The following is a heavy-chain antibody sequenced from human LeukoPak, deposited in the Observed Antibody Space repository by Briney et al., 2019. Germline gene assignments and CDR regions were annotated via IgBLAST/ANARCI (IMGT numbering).Heavy chain of an antibody. CDR1: GFTFSSYA. V-gene: IGHV3-21*01. D-gene: IGHD3-22*01. J-gene: IGHJ6*03. CDR3: ARDERVVITTLYYMDV. Sequence: GGSLRLSCAASGFTFSSYAMSWVRQAPGKGLEWVSFISSTSSYIYYADSVKGRFTISRDNAKNSLYLQMNSLRAEDTAVYFCARDERVVITTLYYMDVWGKGTTVTVSS. CDR2: ISSTSSYI.